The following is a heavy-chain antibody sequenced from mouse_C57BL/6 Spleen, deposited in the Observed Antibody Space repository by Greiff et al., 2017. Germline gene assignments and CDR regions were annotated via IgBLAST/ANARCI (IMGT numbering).Heavy chain of an antibody. J-gene: IGHJ1*03. Sequence: VKLVEPGPGLVAPSQSLSITCTASGFSLTSYGVSWVRQPPGKGLEWLGVIWGFGSTNNHSALISRLSICKDNSTSQVFLTLSSLQADDTTTYYCTKPQDNGPQYFDVWGKGTTLTVSS. CDR3: TKPQDNGPQYFDV. CDR2: IWGFGST. D-gene: IGHD6-1*01. CDR1: GFSLTSYG. V-gene: IGHV2-3*01.